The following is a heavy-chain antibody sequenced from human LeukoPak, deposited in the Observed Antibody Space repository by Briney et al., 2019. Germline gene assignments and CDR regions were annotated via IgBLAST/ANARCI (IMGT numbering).Heavy chain of an antibody. J-gene: IGHJ4*02. CDR3: AKEKISSWYQGSFDY. D-gene: IGHD6-13*01. CDR1: GFTFNNFA. Sequence: QPGGSLRLSCAASGFTFNNFAMNWVRQAPGKGLEWVSAISGSAGSTYYADSVKGRFTISRDNSKNTLYLQMNSLRADDTAVYYCAKEKISSWYQGSFDYWGQGTLVTVSS. CDR2: ISGSAGST. V-gene: IGHV3-23*01.